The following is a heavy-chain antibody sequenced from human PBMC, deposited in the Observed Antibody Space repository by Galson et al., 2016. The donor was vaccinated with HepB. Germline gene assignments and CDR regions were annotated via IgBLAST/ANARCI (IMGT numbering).Heavy chain of an antibody. J-gene: IGHJ3*02. CDR1: GFTFSGYA. V-gene: IGHV3-30*03. Sequence: SLRLSCAASGFTFSGYAMHWVRQAPGKGLEWVAVISYDGSNKYYADSVEGRFTISRDNSKNTLYLQMNSLRAEDTAVYYCASLRSGSYAFDIWGQGTMVTVSS. CDR3: ASLRSGSYAFDI. D-gene: IGHD3-22*01. CDR2: ISYDGSNK.